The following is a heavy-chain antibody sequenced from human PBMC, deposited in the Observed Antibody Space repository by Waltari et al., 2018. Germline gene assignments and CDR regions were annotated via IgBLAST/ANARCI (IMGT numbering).Heavy chain of an antibody. J-gene: IGHJ5*01. CDR1: GFDFNIYG. V-gene: IGHV3-21*01. CDR3: ARGVFDS. Sequence: DVQLVESGGGLVKPGGSLRLSCGASGFDFNIYGMNWVRQSPGKGLEGVAVVSGTTSYRYYADSVKGRFTVSRDSAKTSVYLQMDSLRVEDTAVYYCARGVFDSWGQGTLVTVSS. CDR2: VSGTTSYR.